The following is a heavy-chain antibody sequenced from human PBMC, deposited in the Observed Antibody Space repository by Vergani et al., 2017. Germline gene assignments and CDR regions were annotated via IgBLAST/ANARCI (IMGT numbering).Heavy chain of an antibody. J-gene: IGHJ4*02. CDR2: IHPSDSDT. CDR1: GYSFTNYW. D-gene: IGHD3-22*01. V-gene: IGHV5-51*01. Sequence: EVQLVQSGAEVKKPGESLKISCQISGYSFTNYWIGWVRQMPGKGLEWMGIIHPSDSDTRYSPSFQGQVTISVDKSISPAYLQRSSLRASDSAMYYCARLYGRDSSGSKYFDYWGQGTLVTGSS. CDR3: ARLYGRDSSGSKYFDY.